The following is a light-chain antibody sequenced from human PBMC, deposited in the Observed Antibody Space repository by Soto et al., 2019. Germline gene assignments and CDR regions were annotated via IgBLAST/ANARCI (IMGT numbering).Light chain of an antibody. Sequence: EIVLTQSPGTLSLSPGERATLSCRASQTVYNGFLAWYQQKPGQAPRLLIYGASSRATGIPDRFSGSGSGTDFTLTISSLEPEDFAVYYCQQYVSSPRTFGQGTKVDIK. V-gene: IGKV3-20*01. CDR2: GAS. CDR3: QQYVSSPRT. CDR1: QTVYNGF. J-gene: IGKJ1*01.